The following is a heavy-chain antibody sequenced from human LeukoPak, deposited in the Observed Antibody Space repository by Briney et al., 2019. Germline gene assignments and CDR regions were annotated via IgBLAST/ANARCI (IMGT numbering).Heavy chain of an antibody. Sequence: PGGSLRLNCAASGFSFSSYWMHWVRQAPGKGLVWVARISPDGSSALSADSVRGRFTISRDNADNTLYLQLNSLRAEDTAVYYCARVSFCPRCHFDYWGQGTLVTVSS. J-gene: IGHJ4*02. D-gene: IGHD2/OR15-2a*01. CDR3: ARVSFCPRCHFDY. CDR1: GFSFSSYW. CDR2: ISPDGSSA. V-gene: IGHV3-74*03.